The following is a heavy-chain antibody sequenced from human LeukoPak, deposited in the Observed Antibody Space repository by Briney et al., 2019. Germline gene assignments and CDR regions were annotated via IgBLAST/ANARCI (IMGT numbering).Heavy chain of an antibody. CDR2: INPSGGST. CDR1: GYTFTSYY. Sequence: ASVKVSCKASGYTFTSYYMHWVRQAPGQGLEWMGIINPSGGSTSYAQKFQGRVTMTRDTSTSTVYMELSSLRSEDTAVYYCACIVGATDYYYYGMDVWGQGTTVTVSS. D-gene: IGHD1-26*01. V-gene: IGHV1-46*01. J-gene: IGHJ6*02. CDR3: ACIVGATDYYYYGMDV.